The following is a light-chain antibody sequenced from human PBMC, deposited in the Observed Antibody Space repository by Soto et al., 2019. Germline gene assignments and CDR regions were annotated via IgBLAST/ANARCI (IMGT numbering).Light chain of an antibody. CDR2: DAS. J-gene: IGKJ4*01. V-gene: IGKV3-11*01. Sequence: EIVLTQSPATLSFSPGERATLSCRASQSVSSYLAWYQQKPGQAPRLLIHDASNRSTGIPARFSGSGSGTDFTLTISSLEPEDFAVYYCQQRSNWPPLTFGGGTKVEIK. CDR1: QSVSSY. CDR3: QQRSNWPPLT.